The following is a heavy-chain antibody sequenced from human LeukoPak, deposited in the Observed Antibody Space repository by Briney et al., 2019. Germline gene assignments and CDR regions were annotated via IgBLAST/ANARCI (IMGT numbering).Heavy chain of an antibody. CDR1: GYTFTGYY. D-gene: IGHD1-26*01. CDR2: INTNSGDT. V-gene: IGHV1-2*02. CDR3: ARDHSGSYLN. J-gene: IGHJ4*02. Sequence: GASVKVSCKASGYTFTGYYMHWVRQAPGQGLEWMGLINTNSGDTNYAQKFQGRVTLTRDTSISTAYMDLSRLTSDDTAVYYCARDHSGSYLNWGQGTLVTVSS.